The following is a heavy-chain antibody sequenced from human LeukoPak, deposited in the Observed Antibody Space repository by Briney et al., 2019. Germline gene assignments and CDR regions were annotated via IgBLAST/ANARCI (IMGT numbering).Heavy chain of an antibody. V-gene: IGHV1-2*02. J-gene: IGHJ2*01. Sequence: GASVKVSCKASGYTXTGYYMHWVRQAPGQGLEWMGWINPNSGGTNYAQKSQGRVTMTRDTSITTAYIELSRLSSDDTAVYYCARHPGKVTNDWYFDLWGRGILVTVSS. CDR2: INPNSGGT. CDR1: GYTXTGYY. CDR3: ARHPGKVTNDWYFDL. D-gene: IGHD4-23*01.